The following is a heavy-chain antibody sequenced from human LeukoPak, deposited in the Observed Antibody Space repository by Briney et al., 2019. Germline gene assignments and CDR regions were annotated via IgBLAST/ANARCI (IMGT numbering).Heavy chain of an antibody. CDR1: GFTFSSYA. Sequence: GGSLRLSCAASGFTFSSYAMSWVRQAPGKGLEWVSAISGSGGSTYYADSVKGRFTISRDNSKNTLYLQMNSLRAEDTAVHYCAKRYYDILTGPFGYWGQGTLVTVSS. D-gene: IGHD3-9*01. CDR2: ISGSGGST. J-gene: IGHJ4*02. V-gene: IGHV3-23*01. CDR3: AKRYYDILTGPFGY.